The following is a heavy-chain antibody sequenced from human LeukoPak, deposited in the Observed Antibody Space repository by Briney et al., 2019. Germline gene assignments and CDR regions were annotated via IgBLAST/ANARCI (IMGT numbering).Heavy chain of an antibody. D-gene: IGHD3-3*01. J-gene: IGHJ4*02. CDR1: GYTFTGYY. CDR2: INPNSGGT. Sequence: ASVKVSCKASGYTFTGYYMHWVRQAPGQGLEWMGWINPNSGGTNYAQKFQGRVTMTRDTSISTAYMELSRLRSDDTAVCYCARTIFWSGYQYFDYWGQGTLVTVSS. CDR3: ARTIFWSGYQYFDY. V-gene: IGHV1-2*02.